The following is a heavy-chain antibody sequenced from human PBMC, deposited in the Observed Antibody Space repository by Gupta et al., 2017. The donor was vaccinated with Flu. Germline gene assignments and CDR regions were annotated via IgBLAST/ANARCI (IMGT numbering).Heavy chain of an antibody. V-gene: IGHV3-7*01. Sequence: EVQLVESGGGLVQPGGSLRLSCAASGFTFSSYWRSWVRQAPGKGLEWVAKMKEDGSEKYYVDSGKGRFTISRDNAKNSLYLQMNSMRAEETAVYYCARLSGIAVAGTTNWFDPWGQGTLVTVSS. CDR3: ARLSGIAVAGTTNWFDP. J-gene: IGHJ5*02. D-gene: IGHD6-19*01. CDR1: GFTFSSYW. CDR2: MKEDGSEK.